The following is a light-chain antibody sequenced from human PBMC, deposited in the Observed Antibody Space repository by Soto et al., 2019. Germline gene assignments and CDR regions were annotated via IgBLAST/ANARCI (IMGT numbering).Light chain of an antibody. Sequence: EIVMTQSPATLSVSPGERATLSCRASQSVSSNLAWYQQKPGQTPRLLIYGASTRATGIPARFSGSGSWTEFTLTISSLQSEDFAVYYCQQDNNWPPYTFGQGTKLEIK. CDR2: GAS. J-gene: IGKJ2*01. CDR3: QQDNNWPPYT. V-gene: IGKV3-15*01. CDR1: QSVSSN.